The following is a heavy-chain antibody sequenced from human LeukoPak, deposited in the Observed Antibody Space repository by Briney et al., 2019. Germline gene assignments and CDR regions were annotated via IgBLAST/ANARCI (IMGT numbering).Heavy chain of an antibody. V-gene: IGHV4-30-4*01. D-gene: IGHD5-18*01. Sequence: PSLTLSLTCTVSGGSISSGDYYWSWIRQPPGKGLEWIGYIYYSGSTYYNPSLKSRVTISVDTSKNQFSLKLSSVTAADTAVYYCARWAERGGYSYGLYYFDYWGQGTLVTVSS. CDR2: IYYSGST. CDR1: GGSISSGDYY. CDR3: ARWAERGGYSYGLYYFDY. J-gene: IGHJ4*02.